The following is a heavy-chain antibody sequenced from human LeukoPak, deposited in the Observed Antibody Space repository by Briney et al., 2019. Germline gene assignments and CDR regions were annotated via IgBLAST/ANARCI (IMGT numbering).Heavy chain of an antibody. Sequence: GRSLRLSCAASGFTFSSFGMHWVRQAPGKGLEWVAVISYDGRNEYYADPVMGRFTISRDNSKNTVYLQMNSLRPEAAVVYYCAKDRHTVTTFDYWGQGTLVTVS. CDR2: ISYDGRNE. J-gene: IGHJ4*02. V-gene: IGHV3-30*18. D-gene: IGHD4-11*01. CDR1: GFTFSSFG. CDR3: AKDRHTVTTFDY.